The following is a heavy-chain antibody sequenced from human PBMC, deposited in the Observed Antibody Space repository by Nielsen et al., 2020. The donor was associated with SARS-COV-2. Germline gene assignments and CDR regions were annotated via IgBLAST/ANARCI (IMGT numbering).Heavy chain of an antibody. Sequence: GESLKISCAASGFTFSDYGMHWVRQAPGKGLEWLTVIAKDGSTEYYANSVRGRFTISRDNSKNTLYLQMNSLRVEDTAVYSCARSWLGTGAPDDYWGLGTLVLVSS. J-gene: IGHJ4*02. D-gene: IGHD1-26*01. CDR1: GFTFSDYG. CDR2: IAKDGSTE. V-gene: IGHV3-30*03. CDR3: ARSWLGTGAPDDY.